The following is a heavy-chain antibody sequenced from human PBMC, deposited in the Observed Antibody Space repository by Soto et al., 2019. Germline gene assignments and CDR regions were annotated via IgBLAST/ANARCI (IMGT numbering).Heavy chain of an antibody. CDR3: AANIAVAGSRYYYYGMDV. V-gene: IGHV3-23*01. CDR1: GFTFSSYA. Sequence: GGSLRLSCAASGFTFSSYAMSWVRQAPGKGLEWVSAISGSGGSTYYADSVKGRFTISRDNSKNTLYLQMNSLRAEDTAVYYCAANIAVAGSRYYYYGMDVWGQGTTVTVSS. J-gene: IGHJ6*02. D-gene: IGHD6-19*01. CDR2: ISGSGGST.